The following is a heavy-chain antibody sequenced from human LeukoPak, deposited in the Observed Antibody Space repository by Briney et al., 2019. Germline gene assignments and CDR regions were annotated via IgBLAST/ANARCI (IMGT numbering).Heavy chain of an antibody. CDR2: IYSSGST. V-gene: IGHV4-4*07. J-gene: IGHJ4*02. CDR3: ARVEVDGYSYGYVEY. CDR1: GGSISSYY. Sequence: KSSETLPLTCTVSGGSISSYYWTWIRQPAGKGLEWIGRIYSSGSTNYDPSFNSRVTISVDTSKNQFSLKLSSVTAADTAVYYCARVEVDGYSYGYVEYWGQGTLVTVSS. D-gene: IGHD5-18*01.